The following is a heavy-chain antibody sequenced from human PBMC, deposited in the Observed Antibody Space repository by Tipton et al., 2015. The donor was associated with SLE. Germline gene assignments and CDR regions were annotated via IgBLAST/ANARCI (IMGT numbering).Heavy chain of an antibody. D-gene: IGHD5-12*01. Sequence: QSGAEVKKPGASVKVSCKASGYTFTSYDINWVRQATGQGLEWMGWMNPNSGNTGYAQKFQGRVTITAAESTSTAYMELSSLRSEDTAGYYCARAHPTLPTTTWFDPGGQGSLVTGSS. CDR1: GYTFTSYD. CDR3: ARAHPTLPTTTWFDP. V-gene: IGHV1-8*01. J-gene: IGHJ5*02. CDR2: MNPNSGNT.